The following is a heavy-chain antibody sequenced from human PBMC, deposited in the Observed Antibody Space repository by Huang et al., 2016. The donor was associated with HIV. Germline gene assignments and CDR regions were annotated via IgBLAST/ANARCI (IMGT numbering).Heavy chain of an antibody. Sequence: QLLLQESGPGLVKPSEALALTCAVSGGSIRSSDYHWGWIRQPPGKGLEWIGSIYYKVSTPYSPSLKSRVTIAVDTSKNLFFLNLTSMTAADTAVYYGARHREGPVAYYSGWGSHLNYMDVWGRGRTVGVSS. CDR3: ARHREGPVAYYSGWGSHLNYMDV. D-gene: IGHD3-10*01. V-gene: IGHV4-39*01. CDR1: GGSIRSSDYH. J-gene: IGHJ6*03. CDR2: IYYKVST.